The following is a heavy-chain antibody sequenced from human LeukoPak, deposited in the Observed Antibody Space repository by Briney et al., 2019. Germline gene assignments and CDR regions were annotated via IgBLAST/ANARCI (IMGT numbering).Heavy chain of an antibody. CDR2: IVVGSGNT. J-gene: IGHJ3*02. D-gene: IGHD3-22*01. CDR3: AAADYYDSSGYYPYAFHI. V-gene: IGHV1-58*02. CDR1: GFTFTRSA. Sequence: SVKVSCKASGFTFTRSAMQWVRQARGQRLEWIGWIVVGSGNTNYAQKFQERVTITRDMSTGTAYMELSSLRSEDTAMYYCAAADYYDSSGYYPYAFHIWGQGTMVTVSS.